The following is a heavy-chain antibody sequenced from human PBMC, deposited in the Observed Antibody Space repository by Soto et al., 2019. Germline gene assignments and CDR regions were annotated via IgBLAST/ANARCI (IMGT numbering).Heavy chain of an antibody. CDR1: GGSFTGYY. Sequence: QLQLHQSGAGLLKPSETLSLTCGVSGGSFTGYYWCWIRQPPGTGLEWIGEINHSGFTNYNPSLTGRVPISLDTSKGQFCRKLSSLPDADTGLYFCGRGHGRFDNWGQGTLVPVSS. V-gene: IGHV4-34*01. J-gene: IGHJ4*02. CDR3: GRGHGRFDN. CDR2: INHSGFT.